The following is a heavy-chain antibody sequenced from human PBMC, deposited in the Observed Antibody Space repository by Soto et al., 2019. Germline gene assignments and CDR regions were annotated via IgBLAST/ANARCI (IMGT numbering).Heavy chain of an antibody. J-gene: IGHJ4*02. CDR2: FDPEEGEI. CDR3: ATTRTTYVYDFDS. D-gene: IGHD3-16*01. Sequence: ASVKVSCKVAGHSLTDLSMHWVRQGPGRGLEWLGGFDPEEGEIIYAQNFQGRIRLTEDTSTDTAFMELNSLKSEDTAIYYCATTRTTYVYDFDSWGQGTLVTVSS. CDR1: GHSLTDLS. V-gene: IGHV1-24*01.